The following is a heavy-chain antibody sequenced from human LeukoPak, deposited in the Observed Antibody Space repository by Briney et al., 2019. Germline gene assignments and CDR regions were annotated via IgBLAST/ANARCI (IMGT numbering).Heavy chain of an antibody. J-gene: IGHJ4*02. CDR3: ARAAKYYGSGSSPLYAFDY. D-gene: IGHD3-10*01. Sequence: ASVKVSCKASGYTFTSYGISWVRQAPGQGLEWMGWISAYNGNTNYAQKLQGRVTMTTDTSTSTAYMELRSLRSDDTAVYYCARAAKYYGSGSSPLYAFDYWGQGTLVTVSS. V-gene: IGHV1-18*01. CDR1: GYTFTSYG. CDR2: ISAYNGNT.